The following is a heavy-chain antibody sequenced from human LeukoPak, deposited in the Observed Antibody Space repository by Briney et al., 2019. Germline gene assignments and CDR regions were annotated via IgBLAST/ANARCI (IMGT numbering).Heavy chain of an antibody. D-gene: IGHD6-13*01. V-gene: IGHV4-4*09. Sequence: SETLSLTCTGSGGSISSYYWSWIRQPPGKGLEWIGYIYTSGSTNYNPSLRSRVTISEDTSKNQFSLKLSSVTAADTAVYYCARPPWRGSSWSYSDAFDIWGQGTMVTVSS. J-gene: IGHJ3*02. CDR2: IYTSGST. CDR3: ARPPWRGSSWSYSDAFDI. CDR1: GGSISSYY.